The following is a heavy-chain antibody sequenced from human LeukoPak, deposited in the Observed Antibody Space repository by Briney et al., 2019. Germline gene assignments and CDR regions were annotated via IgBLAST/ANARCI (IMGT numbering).Heavy chain of an antibody. Sequence: GSLRLSCAASGFTFSSYWMSWVRQAPGKGQEWVANIKEDGSEKYYVDSVKGRFTISRDNAKDSLYLQMNSLRAEDTAVYYCARELRYYYYYGMDVWGQGTTVTVSS. J-gene: IGHJ6*02. D-gene: IGHD3-3*01. CDR3: ARELRYYYYYGMDV. CDR2: IKEDGSEK. CDR1: GFTFSSYW. V-gene: IGHV3-7*01.